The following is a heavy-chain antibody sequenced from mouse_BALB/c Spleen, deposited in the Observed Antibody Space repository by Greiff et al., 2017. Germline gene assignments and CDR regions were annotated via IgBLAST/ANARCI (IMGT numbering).Heavy chain of an antibody. Sequence: EVQLVESGGGLVKPGGSLKLSCAASGFTFSSYAMSWVRQTPEKRLEWVASISSGGSTYYPDSVKGRFTISRDNARNILYLQMSSLRSEDTAMYYCARERGGNYDYWGQGTTLTVSS. CDR3: ARERGGNYDY. D-gene: IGHD2-1*01. V-gene: IGHV5-6-5*01. J-gene: IGHJ2*01. CDR1: GFTFSSYA. CDR2: ISSGGST.